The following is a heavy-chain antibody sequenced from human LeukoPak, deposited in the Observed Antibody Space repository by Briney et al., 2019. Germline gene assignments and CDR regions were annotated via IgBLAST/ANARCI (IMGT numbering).Heavy chain of an antibody. J-gene: IGHJ4*02. CDR3: RTGTFYFDY. V-gene: IGHV4-39*07. Sequence: PSETLSLTCTVSGGSISSGGQFWGWVRQSPGKGLEWIGSLYYGVHTYYNPSLESRVTMSVDTSKTQFSLKLSSVTAADTAVYYCRTGTFYFDYWGQGIQVAVSS. CDR2: LYYGVHT. CDR1: GGSISSGGQF. D-gene: IGHD1-1*01.